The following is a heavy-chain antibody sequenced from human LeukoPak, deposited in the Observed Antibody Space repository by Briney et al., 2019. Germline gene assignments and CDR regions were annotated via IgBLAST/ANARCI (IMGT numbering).Heavy chain of an antibody. V-gene: IGHV1-18*01. J-gene: IGHJ4*02. CDR2: INPNSGDT. D-gene: IGHD6-25*01. Sequence: ASVKVSCKASGYTFTSYGISWVRQAPGQGLEWMGWINPNSGDTNYAQKLQGRVTMTTDTSTSTAYMELRSLRSDDTAVYYCARRRLRGERTFDYWGQGTLVTVSS. CDR1: GYTFTSYG. CDR3: ARRRLRGERTFDY.